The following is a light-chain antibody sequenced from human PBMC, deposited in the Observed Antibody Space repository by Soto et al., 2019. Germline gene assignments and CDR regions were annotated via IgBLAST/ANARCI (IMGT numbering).Light chain of an antibody. CDR1: QSVLYSSNNKNY. V-gene: IGKV4-1*01. Sequence: EIVMTQAPDSLAVSLGESGTINCKSSQSVLYSSNNKNYLAWYQQKPGQPPKLLIYWASTRESGVPDRFSGSGSGTDFTLTISSLQAEDVAVYYCQQYYSTPLNFGGGTKGDIK. CDR2: WAS. CDR3: QQYYSTPLN. J-gene: IGKJ4*01.